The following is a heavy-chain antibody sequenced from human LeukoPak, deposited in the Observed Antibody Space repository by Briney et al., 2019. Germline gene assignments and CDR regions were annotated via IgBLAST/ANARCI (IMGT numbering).Heavy chain of an antibody. D-gene: IGHD5-12*01. Sequence: SETLSLTCTVSGASISGYFWSWVRQPAGKGLEWIGRIYSSGTNNYNPSLKSRVTLSLDTSKNHFSLNLTSVTAADTAVYYCAREPTSGREPTSGRPLDHWGQGTLVTVSS. J-gene: IGHJ4*02. CDR2: IYSSGTN. CDR3: AREPTSGREPTSGRPLDH. CDR1: GASISGYF. V-gene: IGHV4-4*07.